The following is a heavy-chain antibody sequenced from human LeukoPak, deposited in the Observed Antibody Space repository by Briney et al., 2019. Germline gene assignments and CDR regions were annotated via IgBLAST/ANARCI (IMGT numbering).Heavy chain of an antibody. V-gene: IGHV3-7*03. J-gene: IGHJ4*02. D-gene: IGHD6-13*01. CDR2: MRQDGSDK. CDR3: ARDIEAAGLFLDY. CDR1: GFTSSTAW. Sequence: GGSLRLSCAVSGFTSSTAWLTWVRQAPGKGLEWVADMRQDGSDKYYVDSVKGRFTISRDNAKNSLYLQMNSLRAEDTAVYYCARDIEAAGLFLDYWGQGSLVTVSS.